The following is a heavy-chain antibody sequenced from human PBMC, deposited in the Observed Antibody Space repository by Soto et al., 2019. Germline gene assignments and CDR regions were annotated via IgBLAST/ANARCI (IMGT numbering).Heavy chain of an antibody. V-gene: IGHV3-30*04. CDR1: GFTFSSYA. CDR2: ISYDGSND. D-gene: IGHD6-6*01. Sequence: QVQVVESGGGVVQPGRSLRLSCAASGFTFSSYAMQWVRQAPGKGLEWVAVISYDGSNDYYADSVKGRFTISRDNSKNTLYVQMNSVRAVDTAVYCGVRGRIAARLASFDYWGQGPLVTVSS. CDR3: VRGRIAARLASFDY. J-gene: IGHJ4*02.